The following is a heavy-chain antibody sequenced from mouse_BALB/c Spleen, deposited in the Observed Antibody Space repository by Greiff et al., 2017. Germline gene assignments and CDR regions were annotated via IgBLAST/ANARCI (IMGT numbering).Heavy chain of an antibody. CDR3: ARAPNYYGSTHWYFDV. Sequence: VQLQESGPGLVAPSQSLSITCTVPGFSLTSYGVHWVRQPPGKGLEWLGVIWAGGSTNYNSALMSRLSISKDNSKSQVFLKMNSLQTDDTAMYYCARAPNYYGSTHWYFDVWGAGTTVTVSS. CDR1: GFSLTSYG. J-gene: IGHJ1*01. D-gene: IGHD1-1*01. CDR2: IWAGGST. V-gene: IGHV2-9*02.